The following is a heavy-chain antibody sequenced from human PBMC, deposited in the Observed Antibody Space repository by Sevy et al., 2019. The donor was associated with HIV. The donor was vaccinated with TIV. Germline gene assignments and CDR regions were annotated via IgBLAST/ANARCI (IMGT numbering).Heavy chain of an antibody. J-gene: IGHJ5*02. Sequence: GGSLRLSCAASGFTFSIYAMSWVRQAPGKGLEWVSTISVSGGSTYYADSVKGRFTISRDNSKNTLYLQMNRLRAEDTAIYFCAKDHDNNWFDPWGQGTLVTVSS. CDR2: ISVSGGST. D-gene: IGHD3-9*01. V-gene: IGHV3-23*01. CDR3: AKDHDNNWFDP. CDR1: GFTFSIYA.